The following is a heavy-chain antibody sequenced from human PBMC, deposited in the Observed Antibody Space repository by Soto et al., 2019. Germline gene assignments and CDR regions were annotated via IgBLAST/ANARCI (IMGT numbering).Heavy chain of an antibody. D-gene: IGHD5-18*01. Sequence: VASVKVSCKASGYTFTSYYMHWVLQAPGQGLEWMGIINPSGGSTSYAQKFQGRVTMTRDTSTSTVYMELSSLRSEDTAVYYCARGEFIEYSYGPGSGYWGQGXLVTVYS. CDR3: ARGEFIEYSYGPGSGY. CDR1: GYTFTSYY. CDR2: INPSGGST. J-gene: IGHJ4*02. V-gene: IGHV1-46*01.